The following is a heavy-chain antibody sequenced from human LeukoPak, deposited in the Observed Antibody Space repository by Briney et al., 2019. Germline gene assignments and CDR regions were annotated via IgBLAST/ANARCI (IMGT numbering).Heavy chain of an antibody. V-gene: IGHV4-34*01. J-gene: IGHJ6*02. Sequence: TSETLSLTCAAYGGSFSAYYWTWIRQPPGKGLEWIGEINHSGSAKYNPSLKRRVTITVDTSKNQFSLKLSSVAAADTAVYYCGWSSTDYYYYYGMDVWGQGTTVTVSS. CDR1: GGSFSAYY. CDR2: INHSGSA. D-gene: IGHD3-10*01. CDR3: GWSSTDYYYYYGMDV.